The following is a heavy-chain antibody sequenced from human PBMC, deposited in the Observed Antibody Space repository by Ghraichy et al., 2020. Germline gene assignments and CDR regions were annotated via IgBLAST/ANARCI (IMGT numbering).Heavy chain of an antibody. J-gene: IGHJ2*01. V-gene: IGHV3-23*01. CDR1: GFTFTRYA. CDR3: AKGRGATFNWYFDL. Sequence: GGSLRLSCYASGFTFTRYAMNWVRQAPGKGLEWISAVSGSGGGTYFADPVKGRFTISRDNSKNTVYLQMDNLRAGDTAIYYCAKGRGATFNWYFDLWGRGTLVAVSS. CDR2: VSGSGGGT. D-gene: IGHD1-26*01.